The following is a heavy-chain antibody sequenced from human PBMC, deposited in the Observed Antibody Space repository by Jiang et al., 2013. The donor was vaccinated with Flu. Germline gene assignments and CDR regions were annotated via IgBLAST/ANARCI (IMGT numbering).Heavy chain of an antibody. V-gene: IGHV3-48*03. Sequence: VQLLESGGGLVQPGGSLTLSCAASGFTFSSHEMNWVRQAPGKGLEWVSYISSSGSTIYYADSVKGRFTISRDNAKNSLFLQMNSLRAEDTAVYYCTKDGPSCTSTNCYGHWFDSWGQGTLVTVSS. CDR1: GFTFSSHE. D-gene: IGHD2-2*01. J-gene: IGHJ5*01. CDR3: TKDGPSCTSTNCYGHWFDS. CDR2: ISSSGSTI.